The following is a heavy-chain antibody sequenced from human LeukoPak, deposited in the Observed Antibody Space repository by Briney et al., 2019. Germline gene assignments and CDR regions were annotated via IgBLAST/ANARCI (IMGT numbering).Heavy chain of an antibody. D-gene: IGHD3-16*01. CDR2: IWYDGSNK. V-gene: IGHV3-33*01. Sequence: LPGGSLRLSCAASGFTFSSYGMHWVRQAPGKGLEWVAVIWYDGSNKYYADSVKGRFTISRDKSKNTLYLQMNSLRAEDTAVYYCARDFRGGARAFDYWGQGTLVTVSS. CDR3: ARDFRGGARAFDY. CDR1: GFTFSSYG. J-gene: IGHJ4*02.